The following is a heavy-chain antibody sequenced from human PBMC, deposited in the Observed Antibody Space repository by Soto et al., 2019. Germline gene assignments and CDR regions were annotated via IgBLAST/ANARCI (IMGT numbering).Heavy chain of an antibody. CDR3: ARDYYDFWSAHMGGWFDP. CDR1: GGSFSGYN. V-gene: IGHV4-34*01. J-gene: IGHJ5*02. D-gene: IGHD3-3*01. Sequence: SETLSLTCAVYGGSFSGYNWSWIRQPPGKGLEWIGEINHSGSTNYNPSLKSRVTISVDTSKNQFSLKLSSVTAADTAVYYCARDYYDFWSAHMGGWFDPWGQGTLVTVSS. CDR2: INHSGST.